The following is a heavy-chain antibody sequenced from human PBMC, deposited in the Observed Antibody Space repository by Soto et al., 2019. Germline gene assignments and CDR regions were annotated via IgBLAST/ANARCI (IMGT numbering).Heavy chain of an antibody. J-gene: IGHJ5*02. Sequence: GGSLRLSCAASGFTFSSYAMHWVRQAPGKGLEWVAVISYDGSNKYYADSVKGRFTISRDNSKNTLYLQMNSLRAEDTAVYYCARAARIAVAGMGWFDPWGQGTLVTVSS. CDR3: ARAARIAVAGMGWFDP. CDR2: ISYDGSNK. CDR1: GFTFSSYA. D-gene: IGHD6-19*01. V-gene: IGHV3-30-3*01.